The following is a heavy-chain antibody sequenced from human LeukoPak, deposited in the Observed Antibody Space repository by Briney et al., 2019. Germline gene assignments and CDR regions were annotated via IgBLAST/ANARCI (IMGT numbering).Heavy chain of an antibody. Sequence: GGSLRLSCAASGFIFKNYGFHWVRQAPGKGLEWVAFISTESSSEHYTDSVKGRFTISRDNSKDTLYLQMSSLRAEDTAVYYCAKYGPGIAAAGTGDYWGQGTLVTVSS. CDR2: ISTESSSE. V-gene: IGHV3-33*05. CDR3: AKYGPGIAAAGTGDY. CDR1: GFIFKNYG. J-gene: IGHJ4*02. D-gene: IGHD6-13*01.